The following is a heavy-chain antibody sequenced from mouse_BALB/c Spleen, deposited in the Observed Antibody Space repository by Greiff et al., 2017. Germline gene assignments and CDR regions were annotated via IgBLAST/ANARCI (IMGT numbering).Heavy chain of an antibody. J-gene: IGHJ4*01. CDR2: IYPGNGDT. V-gene: IGHV1-12*01. CDR1: GYTFTSYN. D-gene: IGHD2-1*01. CDR3: ARWGGNYEYYAMDY. Sequence: QVQLQQPGAELVKPGASVKMSCKASGYTFTSYNMHWVKQTPGQGLEWIGAIYPGNGDTSYNQKFKGKATLTADKSSSTAYMQLSSLTSEDSAVYYCARWGGNYEYYAMDYWGQGTSVTVSS.